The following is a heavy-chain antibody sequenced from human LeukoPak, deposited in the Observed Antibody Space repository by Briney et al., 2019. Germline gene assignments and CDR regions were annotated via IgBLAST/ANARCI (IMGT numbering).Heavy chain of an antibody. Sequence: GESLKISCKGSGYSFTSYWIGWARQMPGKGLEWMGIIYPGESDTRYSPSFQGQVTISADKSISTAYLQWSSLKASDTAMYYCARLGDRSSGRGGNDAFDIWGQGTMVTVSS. D-gene: IGHD6-19*01. V-gene: IGHV5-51*01. J-gene: IGHJ3*02. CDR3: ARLGDRSSGRGGNDAFDI. CDR2: IYPGESDT. CDR1: GYSFTSYW.